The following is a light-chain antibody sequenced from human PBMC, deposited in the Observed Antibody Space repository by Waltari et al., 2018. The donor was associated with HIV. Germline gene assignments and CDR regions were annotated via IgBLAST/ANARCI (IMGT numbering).Light chain of an antibody. CDR2: WAS. CDR1: QSLLYRSTNKDY. Sequence: DIVMTQSPDSLAVSLGERATINCKSTQSLLYRSTNKDYVAWYQQKPGQPPKLLIYWASIRESGVPDRFSGSGSGTDFTLTIGNLQAEDVAVYYCQQYYSTPWTFGQGTKVEIK. J-gene: IGKJ1*01. V-gene: IGKV4-1*01. CDR3: QQYYSTPWT.